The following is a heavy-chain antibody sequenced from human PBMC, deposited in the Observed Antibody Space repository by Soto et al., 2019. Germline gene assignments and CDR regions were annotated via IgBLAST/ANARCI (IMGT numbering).Heavy chain of an antibody. CDR1: GFTVSSNY. J-gene: IGHJ3*02. CDR3: ARESVDAVDI. Sequence: EVQVVESGGGLVQPGGSLRLSCAASGFTVSSNYMSWVRQAPGRGLEWVSVIYSAYNTYYADSVKGRFTISRDNSKNTLYLQMNSLRAEDTAVYYCARESVDAVDIWGHGTMVTVSS. CDR2: IYSAYNT. V-gene: IGHV3-66*01.